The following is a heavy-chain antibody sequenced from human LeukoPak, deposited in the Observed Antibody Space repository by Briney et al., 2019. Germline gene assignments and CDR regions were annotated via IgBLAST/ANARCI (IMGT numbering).Heavy chain of an antibody. V-gene: IGHV4-59*01. CDR3: ARAVPPHY. CDR1: GGSISSYY. D-gene: IGHD6-6*01. J-gene: IGHJ4*02. CDR2: IYYSGST. Sequence: PSETLSLTCTVSGGSISSYYWSWIRQPPGKGLEWIGYIYYSGSTNYNPSLKSRVTISVDTSKNQFSLKLSSVTAADTAVYYCARAVPPHYWGQGTLVTVSS.